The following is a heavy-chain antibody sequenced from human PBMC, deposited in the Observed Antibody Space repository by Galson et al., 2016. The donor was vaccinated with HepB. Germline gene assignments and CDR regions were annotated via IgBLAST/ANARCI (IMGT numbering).Heavy chain of an antibody. V-gene: IGHV3-7*01. D-gene: IGHD3-10*01. CDR1: GFTFSSYW. Sequence: SLRLSCAASGFTFSSYWMSWVRQTPGKGLEWVATINQDGSEEKYVESVKGRFTVSSDNARNSLFLQMNSLRVEDTAVYYCQGHYVVSVGYSNNWFDPWGQGTLLTVSS. CDR2: INQDGSEE. J-gene: IGHJ5*02. CDR3: QGHYVVSVGYSNNWFDP.